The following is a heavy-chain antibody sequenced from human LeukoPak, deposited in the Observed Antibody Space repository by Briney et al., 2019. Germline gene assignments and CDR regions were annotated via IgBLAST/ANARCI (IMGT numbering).Heavy chain of an antibody. CDR1: GFTFTTYA. CDR3: AKGGPTLSSYYYGMDV. D-gene: IGHD3-16*01. CDR2: ITGSGGST. Sequence: GGSLRLSCAASGFTFTTYAMNWVRQAPGRGLEWVSGITGSGGSTYYADSVKGRFTISRDNSKNTLYLQMNSLRAEDTAVYYCAKGGPTLSSYYYGMDVWGQGTTVTVSS. J-gene: IGHJ6*02. V-gene: IGHV3-23*01.